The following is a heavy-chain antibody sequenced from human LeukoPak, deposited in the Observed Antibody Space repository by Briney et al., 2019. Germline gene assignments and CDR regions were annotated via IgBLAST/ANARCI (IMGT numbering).Heavy chain of an antibody. D-gene: IGHD1-26*01. CDR2: IPFDGSDE. CDR1: GFRLTTYG. V-gene: IGHV3-30*02. J-gene: IGHJ4*02. CDR3: ARDPATVGITTRDF. Sequence: GGSLRLSCEVSGFRLTTYGTHWVRQAPGKGLEWVAYIPFDGSDEYYVDSVKGRFTISRDNSKNTLYLQMNSLRAEDTAVYYCARDPATVGITTRDFWGQGTLVTVSS.